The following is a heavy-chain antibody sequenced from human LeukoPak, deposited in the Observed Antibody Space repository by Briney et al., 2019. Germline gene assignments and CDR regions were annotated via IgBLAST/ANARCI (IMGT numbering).Heavy chain of an antibody. V-gene: IGHV4-39*07. J-gene: IGHJ4*02. CDR1: GGSISSSSYY. CDR2: IYYSGST. D-gene: IGHD3-22*01. CDR3: ARYDSSGPKGARYYFDY. Sequence: SETLSLTCTVSGGSISSSSYYWGWIRQPPGKGLEWIGSIYYSGSTYYNPSLKSRVTISVDASKNQFSLKLSSVTAADTAVYYCARYDSSGPKGARYYFDYWGQGTLVTVSS.